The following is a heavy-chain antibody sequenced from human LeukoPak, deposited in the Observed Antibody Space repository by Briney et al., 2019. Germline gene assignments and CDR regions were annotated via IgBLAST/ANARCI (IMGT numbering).Heavy chain of an antibody. CDR3: ARSPGINWYMDV. Sequence: SVKVSCKASGGTFSSYAISWVRQAPGQGLEWMGGIIPIFGTANYAQKLQGRVTITADESTSTAYMELSSLRSEDTAVYYCARSPGINWYMDVWGKGTTVTVSS. CDR2: IIPIFGTA. CDR1: GGTFSSYA. V-gene: IGHV1-69*13. D-gene: IGHD1-26*01. J-gene: IGHJ6*03.